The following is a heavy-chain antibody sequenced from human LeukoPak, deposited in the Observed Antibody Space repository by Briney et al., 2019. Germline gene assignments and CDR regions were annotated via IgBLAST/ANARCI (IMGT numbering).Heavy chain of an antibody. Sequence: SETLSLTCTVSGGSINSYYWSWIRQPPGKRLEWIGYIYYSGSTNYNPSLKSRVTISVDTSKNQFSLKLSSVTAADTAVYYCARSVDIAMVTFDYWGQGTLVTVSS. D-gene: IGHD5-18*01. CDR1: GGSINSYY. V-gene: IGHV4-59*01. CDR2: IYYSGST. J-gene: IGHJ4*02. CDR3: ARSVDIAMVTFDY.